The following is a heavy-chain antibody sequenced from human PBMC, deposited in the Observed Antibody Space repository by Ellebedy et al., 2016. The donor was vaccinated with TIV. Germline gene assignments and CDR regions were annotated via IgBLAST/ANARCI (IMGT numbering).Heavy chain of an antibody. CDR1: GYTLTELS. CDR3: ARDPYQMATIRGYFDY. D-gene: IGHD5-12*01. CDR2: FDPEDGET. V-gene: IGHV1-24*01. Sequence: ASVKVSCKVSGYTLTELSMHWVRQAPGKGLEWMGGFDPEDGETIYAQKFQGRVTITRDTSASTAYMELSSLRSEDTAVYYCARDPYQMATIRGYFDYWGQGTLVTVSS. J-gene: IGHJ4*02.